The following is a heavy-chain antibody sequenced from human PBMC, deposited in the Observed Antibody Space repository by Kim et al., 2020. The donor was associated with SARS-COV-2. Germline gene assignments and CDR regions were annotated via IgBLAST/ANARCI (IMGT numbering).Heavy chain of an antibody. CDR3: ARLCGYSSSCPHPGAFDY. D-gene: IGHD6-13*01. J-gene: IGHJ4*02. V-gene: IGHV4-39*01. Sequence: KSRVTISVDTSKNQFSLKLSSVTAADTAVYYCARLCGYSSSCPHPGAFDYWGQGTLVTVSS.